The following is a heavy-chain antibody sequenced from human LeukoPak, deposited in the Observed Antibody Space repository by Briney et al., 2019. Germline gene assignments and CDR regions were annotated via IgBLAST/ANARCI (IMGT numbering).Heavy chain of an antibody. CDR1: GGSISSYY. J-gene: IGHJ4*02. V-gene: IGHV4-59*08. CDR2: LFYSGNT. Sequence: SETLSLTCTVSGGSISSYYWSWIRQPPGKGLEWIGSLFYSGNTNYNPSLKSRVTISLDTSKNQVSLKLSSVTATDTADYYCARGSSPFDYWGQGTLVTVSS. CDR3: ARGSSPFDY.